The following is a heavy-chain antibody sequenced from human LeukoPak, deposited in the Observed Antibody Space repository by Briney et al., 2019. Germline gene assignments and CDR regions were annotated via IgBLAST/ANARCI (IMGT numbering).Heavy chain of an antibody. J-gene: IGHJ4*02. CDR2: ISSSSNTV. Sequence: GGSLRLSCAASGFTFSDYSINWVRQAPGKGLEWVSFISSSSNTVYYADSVKGRFTISRDYANNSLFLQMNGLTAEDTAVYYCARGEDSIVGVPGPNYWGQGTLVSVSS. CDR3: ARGEDSIVGVPGPNY. D-gene: IGHD1-26*01. V-gene: IGHV3-48*01. CDR1: GFTFSDYS.